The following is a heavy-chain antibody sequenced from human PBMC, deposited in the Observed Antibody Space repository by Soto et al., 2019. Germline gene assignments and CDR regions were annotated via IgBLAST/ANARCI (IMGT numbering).Heavy chain of an antibody. CDR3: GRWGGRRIHNWFDP. J-gene: IGHJ5*02. Sequence: PSETRSLTCTFAASFIIGYYWTWIRQSAERGLGWVGYIHYSGSANYNPSLNSRLTMSVDRSKRQCSRNPASVTAAQTAAFYCGRWGGRRIHNWFDPWGQGTLVTVSS. CDR2: IHYSGSA. D-gene: IGHD1-26*01. V-gene: IGHV4-59*12. CDR1: ASFIIGYY.